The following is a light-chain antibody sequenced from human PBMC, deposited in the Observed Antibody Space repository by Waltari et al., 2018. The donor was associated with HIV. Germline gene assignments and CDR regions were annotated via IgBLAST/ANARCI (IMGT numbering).Light chain of an antibody. Sequence: NFMLTQPHSVSESPGKTVTISCTRSSGSIASHYVPGYQQRPGSAPTTVIYEDNQRPSGVPDRFSGSIDSSSNSASLTISGLKTEDEADYYCQSYDSSTVVFGGGTKLTVL. CDR2: EDN. CDR3: QSYDSSTVV. V-gene: IGLV6-57*04. CDR1: SGSIASHY. J-gene: IGLJ2*01.